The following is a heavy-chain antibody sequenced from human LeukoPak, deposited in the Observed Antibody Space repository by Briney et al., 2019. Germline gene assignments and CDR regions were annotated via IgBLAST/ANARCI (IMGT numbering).Heavy chain of an antibody. D-gene: IGHD4-11*01. Sequence: GGSLRLSCAASGFTFSSYEVNWVRQAAGKGLEWVSYISSSGGTMYYADSVKSRFTISRDNTKNSLYLQMNSLRAEDTAVYYCARDGKVTTSYYYYYYYMDVWGKGTTVTVSS. CDR3: ARDGKVTTSYYYYYYYMDV. CDR2: ISSSGGTM. J-gene: IGHJ6*03. V-gene: IGHV3-48*03. CDR1: GFTFSSYE.